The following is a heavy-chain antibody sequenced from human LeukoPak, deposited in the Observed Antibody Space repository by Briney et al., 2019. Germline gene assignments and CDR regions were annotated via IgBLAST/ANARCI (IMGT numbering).Heavy chain of an antibody. CDR3: ARKHPYYYYDSSGYFNWFDP. D-gene: IGHD3-22*01. CDR2: INHSGST. Sequence: SETLSLTCAVYGGSFSGYYWSWIRQPPGKGLEWIGEINHSGSTNYNPSLKSRVAISVDTSKNQFSLKLSSVTAADTAVYYCARKHPYYYYDSSGYFNWFDPWGQGTLVTVSS. CDR1: GGSFSGYY. J-gene: IGHJ5*02. V-gene: IGHV4-34*01.